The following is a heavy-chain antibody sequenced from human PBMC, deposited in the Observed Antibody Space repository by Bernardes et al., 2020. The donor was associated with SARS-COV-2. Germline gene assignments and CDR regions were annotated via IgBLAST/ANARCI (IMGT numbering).Heavy chain of an antibody. CDR2: INHSGTT. V-gene: IGHV4-34*01. D-gene: IGHD6-6*01. J-gene: IGHJ4*02. Sequence: SETLSLTCAVYGGSFSAYYWSWIRQPTGKGLEWIGEINHSGTTYYNSSLKSRVTISVETSKNQFSLNLHYVTAADTAVYYCARGYVEYRSSLNFDYWGQGVLVTVSS. CDR3: ARGYVEYRSSLNFDY. CDR1: GGSFSAYY.